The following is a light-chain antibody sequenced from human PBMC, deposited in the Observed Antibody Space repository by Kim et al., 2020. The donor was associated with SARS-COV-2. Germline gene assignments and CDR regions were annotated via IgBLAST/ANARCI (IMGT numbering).Light chain of an antibody. CDR3: SAWDSSLSAWV. CDR2: RDN. Sequence: RPTPTLTCTGNLNTVGNQGAAWLQQHQGHPPKLLFYRDNNRPSGISARFSASRSGSTASLTITGLQPEDEADYYCSAWDSSLSAWVFGGGTQLTVL. J-gene: IGLJ3*02. CDR1: LNTVGNQG. V-gene: IGLV10-54*01.